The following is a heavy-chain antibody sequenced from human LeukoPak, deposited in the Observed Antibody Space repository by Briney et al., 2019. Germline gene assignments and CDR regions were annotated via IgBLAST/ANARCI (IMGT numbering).Heavy chain of an antibody. V-gene: IGHV3-21*01. CDR1: GFTFSSYS. J-gene: IGHJ6*02. CDR3: ARVDGRDSDPYYYYYGMDV. CDR2: ISSSSSYI. D-gene: IGHD5-12*01. Sequence: GGSLRLSCAASGFTFSSYSMNWVRQAPGKGLEWVSSISSSSSYIYYADSVKGRFTISRDNAKNSLYLQMNSLRAEDTAVYYCARVDGRDSDPYYYYYGMDVWGQGATVTVSS.